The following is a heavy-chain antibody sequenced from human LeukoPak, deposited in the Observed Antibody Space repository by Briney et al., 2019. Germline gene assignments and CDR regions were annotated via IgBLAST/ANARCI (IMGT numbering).Heavy chain of an antibody. J-gene: IGHJ3*02. D-gene: IGHD1-20*01. CDR2: IYYSGST. CDR1: GGSISSYH. CDR3: ARLVRITGAFDI. V-gene: IGHV4-59*08. Sequence: SETLSLTCTVSGGSISSYHWSWIRQPPGKGLEWIGYIYYSGSTNYNPSLKSRVNISVDTSKNQFSLKLSSVTAADTAVYYCARLVRITGAFDIWGQGTMVTVSS.